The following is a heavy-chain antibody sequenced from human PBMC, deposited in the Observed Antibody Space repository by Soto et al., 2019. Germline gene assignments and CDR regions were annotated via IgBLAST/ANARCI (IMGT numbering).Heavy chain of an antibody. V-gene: IGHV3-23*01. CDR1: GFTFSTYA. CDR3: AGRYCTNGVCYTNYYYYIDV. J-gene: IGHJ6*03. CDR2: ITTSGGNT. D-gene: IGHD2-8*01. Sequence: EVQLLESGGGLVQPGGSLRLSCAASGFTFSTYAMSWVRQAPGKGLEWVSTITTSGGNTYYGDSVQGRFTISRDNSNNPLYLQMNSLRAEDTAVYYCAGRYCTNGVCYTNYYYYIDVWGKGTTVTVSS.